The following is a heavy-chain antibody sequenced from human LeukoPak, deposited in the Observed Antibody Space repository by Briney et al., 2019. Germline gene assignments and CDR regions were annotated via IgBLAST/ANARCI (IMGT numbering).Heavy chain of an antibody. J-gene: IGHJ4*02. CDR3: ARGITYYYDSSGYYYGY. V-gene: IGHV3-21*01. CDR1: GFTFSSYS. Sequence: GSLRLSCAASGFTFSSYSMNWVRQAPGKGLEWVSSISSSSSYIYYADSVKGRFTISRDNAKNSLYLQMNSLRAEDTAVYYCARGITYYYDSSGYYYGYWGQGTLVTVSS. CDR2: ISSSSSYI. D-gene: IGHD3-22*01.